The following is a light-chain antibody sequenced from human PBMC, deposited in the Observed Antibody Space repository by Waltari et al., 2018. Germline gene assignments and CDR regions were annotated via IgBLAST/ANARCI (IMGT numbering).Light chain of an antibody. CDR1: QSVSSN. V-gene: IGKV3-15*01. Sequence: EIVMTQSPATLSVSPVERATLSCRASQSVSSNLAWYQQKPGQAPRLLIYGASTRATDIPARFSGSGSETEFTLTISSLQSEDFAVYYCQHFNNWPFTFGPGTKVDIK. J-gene: IGKJ3*01. CDR2: GAS. CDR3: QHFNNWPFT.